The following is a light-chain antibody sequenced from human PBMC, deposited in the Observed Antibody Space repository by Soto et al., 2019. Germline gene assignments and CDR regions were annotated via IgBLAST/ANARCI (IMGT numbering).Light chain of an antibody. V-gene: IGLV2-14*01. CDR1: SSDVGGYNY. CDR2: DVS. Sequence: QSALTQPASVSGSPGQSITISCTGTSSDVGGYNYVSWYQQHPGKAPKVMIYDVSNRPSGVSNRFSGSKSGNTASLTISGLQAEDEADYYCNSYTSSSTLPDVFGTGTKVTVL. CDR3: NSYTSSSTLPDV. J-gene: IGLJ1*01.